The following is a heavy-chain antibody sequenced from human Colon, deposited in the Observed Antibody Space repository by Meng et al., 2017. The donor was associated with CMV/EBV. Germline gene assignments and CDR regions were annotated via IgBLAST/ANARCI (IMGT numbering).Heavy chain of an antibody. J-gene: IGHJ6*02. CDR3: ARDLVPTVGAHYGVDV. Sequence: SVKVSCKASGGNFGGYSISWVRQAPGQGLEWLGGIIPLYPMTHYAQKFQDRVTIIADKSTSTAYMELTGLTSEDTAVYYCARDLVPTVGAHYGVDVWGQGATVTVSS. CDR2: IIPLYPMT. D-gene: IGHD1-26*01. CDR1: GGNFGGYS. V-gene: IGHV1-69*10.